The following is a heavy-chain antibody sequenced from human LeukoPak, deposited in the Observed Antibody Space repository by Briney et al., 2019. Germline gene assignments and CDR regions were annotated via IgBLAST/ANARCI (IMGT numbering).Heavy chain of an antibody. Sequence: GGSLRLSCAASGFTFSSYAMSWVRQAPGKGLEWVSAISGSGGSTYYADSVKGRFTISRDNSKNTLYLQMNRLRAEDTAVYYCAKVRGLQWLLIFYYWGQGTLVTVSS. CDR3: AKVRGLQWLLIFYY. D-gene: IGHD3-3*01. CDR1: GFTFSSYA. J-gene: IGHJ4*02. V-gene: IGHV3-23*01. CDR2: ISGSGGST.